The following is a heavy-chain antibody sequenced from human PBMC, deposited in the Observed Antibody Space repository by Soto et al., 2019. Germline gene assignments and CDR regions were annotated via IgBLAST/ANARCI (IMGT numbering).Heavy chain of an antibody. J-gene: IGHJ6*02. V-gene: IGHV4-59*01. D-gene: IGHD1-7*01. CDR1: CGSIIGYD. Sequence: SETMSLAGTVSCGSIIGYDGNWILQPPGKGLECIGYIYYSMITNNSPSLKSRVTISVDTSKNQSPLKLRSVTAADTAVYYCARDPTRGELLSGMDVWGQGTPVTV. CDR3: ARDPTRGELLSGMDV. CDR2: IYYSMIT.